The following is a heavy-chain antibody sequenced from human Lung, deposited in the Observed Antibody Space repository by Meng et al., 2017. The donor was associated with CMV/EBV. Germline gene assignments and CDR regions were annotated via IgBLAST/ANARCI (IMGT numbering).Heavy chain of an antibody. V-gene: IGHV4-34*01. D-gene: IGHD3-16*02. Sequence: GSLRPSCALYGGSFIGFYWSWIRQPPGKGLEWIGEINHSGSTNYNPSLKSRVTISVDTSKNQFSLKLSSVTAADTAVYYCARGEIVRKGVDYWGQGTMVTVSS. CDR1: GGSFIGFY. CDR2: INHSGST. CDR3: ARGEIVRKGVDY. J-gene: IGHJ4*02.